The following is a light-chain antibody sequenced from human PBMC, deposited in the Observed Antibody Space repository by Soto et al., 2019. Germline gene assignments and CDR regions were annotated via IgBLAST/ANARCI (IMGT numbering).Light chain of an antibody. CDR2: SNT. Sequence: QAVVTQPPSASGTPGQRVTISCSGSSSNIGSNTVNWYQQLPGTAPKLLIYSNTLRPSGVPDRISGSKSGTSASLAISGLQSEDEAEYYCAAWDDSLNALYVFGTGTKPTVL. J-gene: IGLJ1*01. V-gene: IGLV1-44*01. CDR3: AAWDDSLNALYV. CDR1: SSNIGSNT.